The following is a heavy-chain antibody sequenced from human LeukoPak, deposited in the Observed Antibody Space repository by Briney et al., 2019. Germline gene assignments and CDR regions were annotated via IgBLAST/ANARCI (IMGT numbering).Heavy chain of an antibody. Sequence: GGSLRLSCAASGFTFNTYVMSWVRQAPGKGLEWVSAISGSGGGTYYVDSVKGRFTISRDNSKNTLYLQMNSLRAEDTAVYYCARNTRQQLAIDYWGQGTLVTVSS. V-gene: IGHV3-23*01. D-gene: IGHD6-13*01. CDR2: ISGSGGGT. CDR1: GFTFNTYV. CDR3: ARNTRQQLAIDY. J-gene: IGHJ4*02.